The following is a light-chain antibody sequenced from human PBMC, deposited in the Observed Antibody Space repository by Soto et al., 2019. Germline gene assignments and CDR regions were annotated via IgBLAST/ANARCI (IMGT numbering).Light chain of an antibody. V-gene: IGKV1-5*03. Sequence: DIQMTQSPSTLSASVGDRVSITCRASQSLNSWLAWYQQKPGKALTLLIYKTSTLESGVPSRFSGSGSGTEFTLTISNMQPDDFATYYCQQYNTYSFGQGTKLEIK. CDR3: QQYNTYS. CDR2: KTS. J-gene: IGKJ2*01. CDR1: QSLNSW.